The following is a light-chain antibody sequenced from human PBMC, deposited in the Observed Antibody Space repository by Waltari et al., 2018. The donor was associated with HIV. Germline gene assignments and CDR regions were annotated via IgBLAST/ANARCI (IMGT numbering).Light chain of an antibody. CDR3: QQYIGSPRT. Sequence: EIALTQSPGTLSLSPGERATLPGRASQTISSTYLAWYQQKPGQAPRLLIYGASSRATGIPDRFSGSGSGTDFTLTISSLEPEDCAVYYCQQYIGSPRTFGQGTKVELK. CDR1: QTISSTY. CDR2: GAS. V-gene: IGKV3-20*01. J-gene: IGKJ1*01.